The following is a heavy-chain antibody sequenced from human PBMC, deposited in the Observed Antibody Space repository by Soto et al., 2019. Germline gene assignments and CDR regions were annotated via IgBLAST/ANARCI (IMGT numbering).Heavy chain of an antibody. Sequence: PSETLSLTCTVSGGSISSYYWSWIRQPPGKGLEWIGYIYYSGSTNYNPSLKSRVTISVDTSKNQFSLKLSSVTAADTAVYYCARVKPGGWFDPWGQGTLVTVDS. CDR3: ARVKPGGWFDP. CDR1: GGSISSYY. CDR2: IYYSGST. J-gene: IGHJ5*02. V-gene: IGHV4-59*01. D-gene: IGHD3-16*01.